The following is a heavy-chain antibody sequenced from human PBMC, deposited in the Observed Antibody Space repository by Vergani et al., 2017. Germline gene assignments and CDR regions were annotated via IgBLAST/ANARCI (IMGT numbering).Heavy chain of an antibody. CDR3: ARCLGGYYDSSGYYEDY. V-gene: IGHV1-8*01. Sequence: QVQLVQSGAEVKKPGASVKVSCKASGYTFTSYDINWVRQATGQGLEWMGWMNPNSGNTGYAQKFQGRVTMTMNTSIITAYMELSSLRSEDTAVYYCARCLGGYYDSSGYYEDYWGQGTLVTVSS. CDR1: GYTFTSYD. J-gene: IGHJ4*02. CDR2: MNPNSGNT. D-gene: IGHD3-22*01.